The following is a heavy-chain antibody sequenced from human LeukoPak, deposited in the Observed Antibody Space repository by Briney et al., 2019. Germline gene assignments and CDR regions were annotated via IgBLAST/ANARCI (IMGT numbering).Heavy chain of an antibody. V-gene: IGHV3-23*01. CDR1: GFTFSSYA. J-gene: IGHJ5*02. CDR3: AKVGSQNCGGDCYSRWFDP. D-gene: IGHD2-21*02. Sequence: GGSLRLSCAASGFTFSSYAMTCVRQAPGKGLEWVSSISGSGDYTYYADSVKGRFTISRDNSKNTLYLQMNSLRAEDTAVYYCAKVGSQNCGGDCYSRWFDPWGQGILVTVSS. CDR2: ISGSGDYT.